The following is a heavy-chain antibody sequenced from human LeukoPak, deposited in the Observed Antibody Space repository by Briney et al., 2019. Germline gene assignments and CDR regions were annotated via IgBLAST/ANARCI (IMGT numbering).Heavy chain of an antibody. CDR2: IYYSGST. D-gene: IGHD4-17*01. CDR1: GGSISSGDYY. CDR3: ARVEGYGDYDRLFDY. Sequence: SQTLSLTCTVSGGSISSGDYYWSWIRQPPGKGLEWIGYIYYSGSTYYNPSLKSRVTISVDTSKNQFSLKLSSVTAADTAVYYCARVEGYGDYDRLFDYWGQGTLVTVSS. J-gene: IGHJ4*02. V-gene: IGHV4-30-4*08.